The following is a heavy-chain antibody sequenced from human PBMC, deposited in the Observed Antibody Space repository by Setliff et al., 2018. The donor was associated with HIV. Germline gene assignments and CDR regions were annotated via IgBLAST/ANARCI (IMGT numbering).Heavy chain of an antibody. CDR3: ARFANYYHTSGYGWFDP. J-gene: IGHJ5*02. CDR2: IKQDGSEI. V-gene: IGHV3-7*03. CDR1: GIMFSSYW. D-gene: IGHD3-22*01. Sequence: GGSLRLSCVDSGIMFSSYWMGWVRQAPGKGLEWVASIKQDGSEIYYADSVKGRFTISRDNAKNSLYLQLNSLRAEDTAVYYCARFANYYHTSGYGWFDPWGQGTLVTVSS.